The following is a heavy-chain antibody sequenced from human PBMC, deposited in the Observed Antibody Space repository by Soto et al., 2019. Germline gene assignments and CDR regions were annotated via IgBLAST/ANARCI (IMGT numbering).Heavy chain of an antibody. CDR2: NNPNSGGT. CDR1: GYTFTGYY. J-gene: IGHJ4*02. V-gene: IGHV1-2*02. Sequence: ASVKVSCKASGYTFTGYYMHWVRQAPGQGLEWMGWNNPNSGGTNYAQKFQGRVTMTRDTSISTAYMELSRLRSDDTAVYYCARYDYGDYRDFDYWGQGTLVTVSS. D-gene: IGHD4-17*01. CDR3: ARYDYGDYRDFDY.